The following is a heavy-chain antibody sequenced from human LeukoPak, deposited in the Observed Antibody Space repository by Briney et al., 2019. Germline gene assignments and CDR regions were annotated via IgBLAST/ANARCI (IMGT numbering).Heavy chain of an antibody. Sequence: SETLSLTCAVYGGSFSGYYWSWIRQPPGKGLECIGEINHSGSTNYNPSLKSRVTISVDTSKNQFSLKLSSVTAADTAVYYCARGFLIVRRWFDPSGQGTLVTVSS. D-gene: IGHD2-15*01. V-gene: IGHV4-34*01. CDR3: ARGFLIVRRWFDP. CDR1: GGSFSGYY. J-gene: IGHJ5*02. CDR2: INHSGST.